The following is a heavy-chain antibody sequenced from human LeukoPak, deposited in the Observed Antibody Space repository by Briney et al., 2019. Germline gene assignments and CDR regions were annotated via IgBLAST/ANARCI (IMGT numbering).Heavy chain of an antibody. J-gene: IGHJ4*02. CDR1: GFTFSSYA. D-gene: IGHD2-15*01. CDR2: IRYDGSNK. V-gene: IGHV3-30*02. Sequence: SGGSLRLSCAASGFTFSSYAMSWVRQAPGKGLEWVAFIRYDGSNKYYADSVKGRFTISRDNSKNTLYLQMNSLRAEDTAVYYCAKDRTIVVVVAATDGFDYWGQGTLVTVSS. CDR3: AKDRTIVVVVAATDGFDY.